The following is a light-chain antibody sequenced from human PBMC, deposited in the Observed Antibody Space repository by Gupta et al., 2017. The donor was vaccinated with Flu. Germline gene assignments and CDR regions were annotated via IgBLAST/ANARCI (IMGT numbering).Light chain of an antibody. CDR3: AAWDASLSVGV. V-gene: IGLV1-47*01. CDR2: RNN. CDR1: SSNIGSNY. J-gene: IGLJ3*02. Sequence: SVLIQPSSASGTRGQRVSSSCSGSSSNIGSNYVYWYEQPPGTAPKLLMYRNNQRPSGGPDRFSGSKSGTSASLAISGLRAEDEADYYCAAWDASLSVGVFGGGTKLTVL.